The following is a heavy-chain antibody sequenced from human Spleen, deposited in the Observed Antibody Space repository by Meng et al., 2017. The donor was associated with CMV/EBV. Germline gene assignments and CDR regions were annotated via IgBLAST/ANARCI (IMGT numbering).Heavy chain of an antibody. V-gene: IGHV5-51*01. CDR3: ARLGVSSTYFDY. CDR1: GYTFSSYW. D-gene: IGHD2-2*01. CDR2: IYPGDSDI. Sequence: GGSLRLSCEGSGYTFSSYWIAWVRQMPGKGLEWMGIIYPGDSDIRYSPSFQGQVTISADKSISTAYLQWSSLKASDSAMYYCARLGVSSTYFDYWGQATLVTVSS. J-gene: IGHJ4*02.